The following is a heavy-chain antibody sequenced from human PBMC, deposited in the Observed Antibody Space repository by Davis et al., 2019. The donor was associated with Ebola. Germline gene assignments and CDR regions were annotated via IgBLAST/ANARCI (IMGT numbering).Heavy chain of an antibody. Sequence: PSETLSLTCTVSGGSISSYYWSWIRQPAGKGLEWIGRIYTSGSTNYNPSLKSRVTMSVDTSKNQFSLKLSSVTAADTAVYYCARVFKRGQLVIFDYWGQGTLVTVSS. CDR2: IYTSGST. CDR1: GGSISSYY. CDR3: ARVFKRGQLVIFDY. D-gene: IGHD3-9*01. J-gene: IGHJ4*02. V-gene: IGHV4-4*07.